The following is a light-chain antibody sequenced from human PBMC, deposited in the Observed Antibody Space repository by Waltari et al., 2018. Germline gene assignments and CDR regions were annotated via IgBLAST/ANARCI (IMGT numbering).Light chain of an antibody. V-gene: IGKV3-11*01. CDR3: QQRTDWLWT. CDR2: DAS. CDR1: HSISKF. Sequence: EVVLTQSPATLSLSPGERAPLSCRASHSISKFLAWYQQRPGQAPRLLIYDASDRPPGIPARFGGSGSGTDFTLTISSLEPEDFAVYYCQQRTDWLWTFGQGTKVEIK. J-gene: IGKJ1*01.